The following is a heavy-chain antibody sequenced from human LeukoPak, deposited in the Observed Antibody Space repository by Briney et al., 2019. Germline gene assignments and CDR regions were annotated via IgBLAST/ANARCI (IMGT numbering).Heavy chain of an antibody. CDR2: VFYTGIA. J-gene: IGHJ4*02. CDR3: ARRGYGDFSGGYYFDY. Sequence: SETLSLTCSVSGGSISRSAYYYWVWIRQPPGESLEWIASVFYTGIAYYNPSLTGRATISVDTSKNNFSLQLTSVTAADTAVYYCARRGYGDFSGGYYFDYWGQGLLVTVSS. D-gene: IGHD3-3*01. V-gene: IGHV4-39*02. CDR1: GGSISRSAYYY.